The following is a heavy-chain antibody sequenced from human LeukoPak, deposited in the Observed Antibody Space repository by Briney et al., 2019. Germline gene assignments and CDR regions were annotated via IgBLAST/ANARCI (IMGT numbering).Heavy chain of an antibody. D-gene: IGHD6-6*01. CDR2: INHSGST. CDR3: ASNPKRYSSSAGFDY. V-gene: IGHV4-34*01. J-gene: IGHJ4*02. CDR1: GGSFSGYY. Sequence: SETLSLTCAVYGGSFSGYYWNWIRQPPGKGLEWIGEINHSGSTNYNPSLKSRVTMSVDTSKNQFSLKLSSVTAADTAVYYCASNPKRYSSSAGFDYWGQGTLVTVSS.